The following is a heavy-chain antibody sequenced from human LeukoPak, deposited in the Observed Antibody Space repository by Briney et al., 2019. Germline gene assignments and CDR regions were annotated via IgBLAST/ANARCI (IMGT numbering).Heavy chain of an antibody. CDR3: ARSDIVATISGWFDP. V-gene: IGHV1-69*15. CDR2: IIPMFGVG. Sequence: SVKVSLKCSGCTFTSYAISWVRQALGQGLEWMGRIIPMFGVGNYAQKFQGRVTITADESTSTAYMELSSLRSEDTAVYYCARSDIVATISGWFDPGGQGTLVTVSS. D-gene: IGHD5-12*01. J-gene: IGHJ5*02. CDR1: GCTFTSYA.